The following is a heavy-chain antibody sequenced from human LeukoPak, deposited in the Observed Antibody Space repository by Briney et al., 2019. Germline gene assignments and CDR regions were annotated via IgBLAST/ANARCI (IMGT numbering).Heavy chain of an antibody. CDR3: AKGIFGVIHNGIDV. D-gene: IGHD3-3*01. V-gene: IGHV3-23*01. J-gene: IGHJ6*02. CDR1: GFTFPTYS. CDR2: INAAGDDM. Sequence: GGTLRLSCVASGFTFPTYSMAWVRQAPGKGLDWVSSINAAGDDMYYADSVKGRFSISRDNLKNTLYLQMHSLRAEDRAIYYCAKGIFGVIHNGIDVWGQGTAVTVSS.